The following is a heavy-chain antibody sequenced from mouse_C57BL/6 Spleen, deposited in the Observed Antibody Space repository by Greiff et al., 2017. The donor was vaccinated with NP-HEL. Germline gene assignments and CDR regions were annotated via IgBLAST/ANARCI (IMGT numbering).Heavy chain of an antibody. V-gene: IGHV1-53*01. CDR2: INPSNGGT. D-gene: IGHD2-4*01. CDR1: GYTFTSYW. J-gene: IGHJ3*01. CDR3: AREDYDFSPWFAY. Sequence: QVQLKQPGTELVKPGASVKLSCKASGYTFTSYWMHWVKQRPGQGLEWIGNINPSNGGTNYNEKFKSKATLTVDKSSSTAYMQLSSLTSEDSAVYYCAREDYDFSPWFAYWGQGTLVTVSA.